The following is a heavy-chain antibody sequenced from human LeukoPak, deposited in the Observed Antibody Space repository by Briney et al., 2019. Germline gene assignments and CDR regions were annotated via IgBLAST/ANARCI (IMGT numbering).Heavy chain of an antibody. D-gene: IGHD3-10*01. CDR1: GGSISSSSYY. CDR2: IYYSGST. Sequence: PSETLSLTCTVSGGSISSSSYYWGWIRQPPGKGLEWSGSIYYSGSTYYNPSLKSRVTISVYTSKNQFSLKLSSVTAADTAVYYRARHKGLGYYGSGSYPFDYWGQGTLVTASS. J-gene: IGHJ4*02. CDR3: ARHKGLGYYGSGSYPFDY. V-gene: IGHV4-39*01.